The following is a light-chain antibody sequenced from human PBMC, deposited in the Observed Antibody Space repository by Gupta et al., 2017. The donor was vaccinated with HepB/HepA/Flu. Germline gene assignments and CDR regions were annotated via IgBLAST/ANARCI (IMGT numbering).Light chain of an antibody. CDR2: DAS. Sequence: EIVLTQSPATLSLSPGERATLSCRASYSVSSYLAWYQQKPGQAPRLLIYDASNRATGIPARFSGSGPGTDFTLTISSLEPEDFAVYYCQQRSNWHPFTFGPGTKVDIK. CDR1: YSVSSY. V-gene: IGKV3D-11*02. CDR3: QQRSNWHPFT. J-gene: IGKJ3*01.